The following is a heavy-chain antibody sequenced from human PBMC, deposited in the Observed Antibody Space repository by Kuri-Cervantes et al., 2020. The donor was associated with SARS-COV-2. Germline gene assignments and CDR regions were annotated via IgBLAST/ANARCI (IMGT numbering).Heavy chain of an antibody. J-gene: IGHJ5*02. V-gene: IGHV3-15*01. CDR2: IKSKTDGGTT. CDR1: GFTFSNAW. Sequence: GSLRLSCAASGFTFSNAWMSCVRQAPGKGLGCVVRIKSKTDGGTTDYAAPVKGRFTISRDDSKNTLYLQMNSLQTEDTAVYYCRTEDSSGWYNWFDPWGQGTLVTVSS. D-gene: IGHD6-19*01. CDR3: RTEDSSGWYNWFDP.